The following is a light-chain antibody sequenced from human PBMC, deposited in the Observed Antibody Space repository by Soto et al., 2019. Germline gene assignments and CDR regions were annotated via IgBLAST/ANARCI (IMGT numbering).Light chain of an antibody. CDR3: ETWDTNTVI. CDR1: SGHSSYI. Sequence: QPVLTQSSSASACLGSSVKLTCTLSSGHSSYIIAWHHHQPGKAPRYLMKVESSGTYNKGSGVPDRFSGSGSGADRYLTISNLQSEDEADYYCETWDTNTVIFGGGTKVTVL. V-gene: IGLV4-60*03. CDR2: VESSGTY. J-gene: IGLJ2*01.